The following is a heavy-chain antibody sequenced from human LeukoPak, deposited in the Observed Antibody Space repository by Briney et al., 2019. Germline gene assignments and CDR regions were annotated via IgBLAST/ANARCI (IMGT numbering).Heavy chain of an antibody. D-gene: IGHD6-13*01. CDR1: GFTFSSYG. CDR2: IGYDTSKK. J-gene: IGHJ4*02. V-gene: IGHV3-30*02. CDR3: AKDLRDGGSWLDY. Sequence: GGSLRLSCAASGFTFSSYGMHWVRQAPGKGLEWVAFIGYDTSKKYYTDSVRVRFTVSRDNSKNTLYLHMNSLTTEDTAVYYCAKDLRDGGSWLDYWGQGTLVTVSS.